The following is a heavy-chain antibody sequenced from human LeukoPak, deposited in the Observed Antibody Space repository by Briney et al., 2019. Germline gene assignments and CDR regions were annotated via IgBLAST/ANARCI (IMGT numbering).Heavy chain of an antibody. J-gene: IGHJ4*02. CDR3: ARDGYYYSSGYREY. Sequence: SQTLSLTCTVSGVSISSGSYYWSWIRQPAGKGLEWIGRIYTSGSTNYNPPLKSRVTISVDTSKNQFSLKLSSVTAADTAVYYCARDGYYYSSGYREYWGQGTLVTVSS. CDR2: IYTSGST. CDR1: GVSISSGSYY. D-gene: IGHD3-22*01. V-gene: IGHV4-61*02.